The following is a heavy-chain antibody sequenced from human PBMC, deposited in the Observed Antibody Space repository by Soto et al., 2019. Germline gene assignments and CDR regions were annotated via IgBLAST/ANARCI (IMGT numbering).Heavy chain of an antibody. CDR2: INPSGGST. V-gene: IGHV1-46*01. Sequence: ASVKVSCKASGYTFTSYYMHWVRQAPGQGLEWMGIINPSGGSTSYAQKFQGRVTMTRDTSTSTVYMELSSLRSEDTAVYYCAGYKEEYDFWSGSSFPLSPGKKTYYYYGMDVWGQGTTVTVSS. J-gene: IGHJ6*02. CDR3: AGYKEEYDFWSGSSFPLSPGKKTYYYYGMDV. CDR1: GYTFTSYY. D-gene: IGHD3-3*01.